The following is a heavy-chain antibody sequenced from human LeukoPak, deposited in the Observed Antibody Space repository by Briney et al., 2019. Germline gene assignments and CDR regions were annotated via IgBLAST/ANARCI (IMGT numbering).Heavy chain of an antibody. D-gene: IGHD3-22*01. Sequence: SETLSLTCTVSGGSINSYYWSWIRQPAGKRLEWIGRIYTSGTTNYNPSLKSRVTMSVDTSKNHFSLQLRSVTAADTAVYYCASTTYDYDTSGHYFLDYWGQGSLVTVSS. CDR1: GGSINSYY. CDR3: ASTTYDYDTSGHYFLDY. V-gene: IGHV4-4*07. J-gene: IGHJ4*02. CDR2: IYTSGTT.